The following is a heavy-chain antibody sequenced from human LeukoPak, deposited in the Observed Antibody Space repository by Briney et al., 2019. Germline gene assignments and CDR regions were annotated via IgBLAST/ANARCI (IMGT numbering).Heavy chain of an antibody. CDR3: AKGSHYYDSSSFDY. Sequence: GGSLRLSCAASGFTFSSYAMSWVRQAPGKGLEWVSAISGSGGSTYYADSVKGRFTIPRDNSKNTLYLQMNSLRAEDTAVYYCAKGSHYYDSSSFDYWGQGTLVTVSS. CDR1: GFTFSSYA. V-gene: IGHV3-23*01. D-gene: IGHD3-22*01. J-gene: IGHJ4*02. CDR2: ISGSGGST.